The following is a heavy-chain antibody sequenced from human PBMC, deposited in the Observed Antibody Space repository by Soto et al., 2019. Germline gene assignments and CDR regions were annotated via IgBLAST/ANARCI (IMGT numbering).Heavy chain of an antibody. Sequence: ASVKVSCKASGYTFTNYAIHWVRQAPGQRLEWMGWINAGNGGTRYSQKFQGRVTISRDTSAIAAYMEVNSLTSEDTAVYYCARDTIRAGRSCYDHWGQGTLVTVSS. D-gene: IGHD2-2*01. CDR1: GYTFTNYA. V-gene: IGHV1-3*01. J-gene: IGHJ5*02. CDR3: ARDTIRAGRSCYDH. CDR2: INAGNGGT.